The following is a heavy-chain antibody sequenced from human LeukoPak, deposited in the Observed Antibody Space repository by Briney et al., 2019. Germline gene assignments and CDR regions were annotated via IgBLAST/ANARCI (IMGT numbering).Heavy chain of an antibody. CDR3: ARETNRIANDY. Sequence: GGSLRLSCAASGLTFSNAWMSWVRQAPGKGLEWVAVISYDGSNKYYADSVKGRFTISRDNSKNTLSLQMNSLRPEDTAMYYCARETNRIANDYWGQGTLVTVSS. V-gene: IGHV3-30-3*01. J-gene: IGHJ4*02. CDR1: GLTFSNAW. CDR2: ISYDGSNK.